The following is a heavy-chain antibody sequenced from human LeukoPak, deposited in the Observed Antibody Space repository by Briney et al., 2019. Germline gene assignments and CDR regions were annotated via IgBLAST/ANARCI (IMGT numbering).Heavy chain of an antibody. CDR3: AKDGFWSGYGYFDY. V-gene: IGHV3-21*01. D-gene: IGHD3-3*01. J-gene: IGHJ4*02. CDR1: GFTFSSYS. CDR2: ISSSSSYI. Sequence: GGSLRLSCAASGFTFSSYSMNWVRQAPGKGLEWVSSISSSSSYIYYADSVKGRFTISRDNAKNSLYLQMNSLRAEDTAVYYCAKDGFWSGYGYFDYWGQGTLVTVSS.